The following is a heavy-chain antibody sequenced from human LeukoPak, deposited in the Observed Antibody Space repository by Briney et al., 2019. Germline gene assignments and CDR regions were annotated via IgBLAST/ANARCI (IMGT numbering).Heavy chain of an antibody. CDR2: IYYSRST. J-gene: IGHJ3*02. CDR3: ARVLEYSSSWGDAFDIWGRGDAFDI. CDR1: GGSISSYY. D-gene: IGHD6-13*01. Sequence: KPSETLSLTCTVSGGSISSYYWSWIRQPPGKGLEWIGYIYYSRSTNYNPSLKSRVTISVDTSKNQFSLKLSSVTAADTAVYYCARVLEYSSSWGDAFDIWGRGDAFDIWGQGTMVTVSS. V-gene: IGHV4-59*01.